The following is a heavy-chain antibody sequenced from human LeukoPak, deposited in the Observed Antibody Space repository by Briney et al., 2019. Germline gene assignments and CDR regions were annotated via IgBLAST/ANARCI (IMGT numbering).Heavy chain of an antibody. D-gene: IGHD4-11*01. V-gene: IGHV3-7*01. CDR2: IKEDGSDK. CDR1: GFTFSNYW. Sequence: SGGSLRLSCAASGFTFSNYWRAWVRQAPGKGLEWVANIKEDGSDKDYVDSVKGRFTISRDNADNTLYLQMSSLRDAGTGVYFRARSKDRSWPYDYWARGALDPVSS. CDR3: ARSKDRSWPYDY. J-gene: IGHJ4*02.